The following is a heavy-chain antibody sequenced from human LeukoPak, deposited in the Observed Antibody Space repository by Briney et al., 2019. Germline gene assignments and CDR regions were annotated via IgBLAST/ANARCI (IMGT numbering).Heavy chain of an antibody. J-gene: IGHJ4*02. CDR1: GGSISSYY. V-gene: IGHV4-4*09. Sequence: PSETLSLTCTVSGGSISSYYGSWIRQPPGKGLEWIGYIYTSGSTNYNPSLKSRVTISVDTSKNQFSLKLSSVTAADTAVYYCASASQYYDFWSGYHYYFDYWGQGTLVTVSS. CDR2: IYTSGST. D-gene: IGHD3-3*01. CDR3: ASASQYYDFWSGYHYYFDY.